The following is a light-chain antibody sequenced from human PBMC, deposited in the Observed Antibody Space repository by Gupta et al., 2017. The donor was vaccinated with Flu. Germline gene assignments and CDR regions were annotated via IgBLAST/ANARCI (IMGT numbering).Light chain of an antibody. CDR1: QTINLF. CDR2: STT. CDR3: LESDSLPPT. J-gene: IGKJ4*01. Sequence: GDRVTITCRASQTINLFLNWYQQKPGKGPQRLITSTTNLKTGVPARFSGSGSGTNFSLTISSLQPEDFATYYCLESDSLPPTFGGGTQVEIK. V-gene: IGKV1-39*01.